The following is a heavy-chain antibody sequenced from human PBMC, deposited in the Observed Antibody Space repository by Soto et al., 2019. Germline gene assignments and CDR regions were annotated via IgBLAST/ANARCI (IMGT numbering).Heavy chain of an antibody. D-gene: IGHD2-21*02. CDR2: INHSGST. Sequence: PSETLSLTCAVYGGSFSGYYWSWIRQPPGKGLEWIGEINHSGSTNYNPSLKSRVTISVDTSKNQFSLKLSSVTAADTAVYYCARVRLLYGGNFYRIDFSGQGTLVTVSS. V-gene: IGHV4-34*01. J-gene: IGHJ4*02. CDR3: ARVRLLYGGNFYRIDF. CDR1: GGSFSGYY.